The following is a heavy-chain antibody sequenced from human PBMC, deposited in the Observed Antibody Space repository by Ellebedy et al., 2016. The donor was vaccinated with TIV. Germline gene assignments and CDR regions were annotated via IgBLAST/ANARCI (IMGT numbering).Heavy chain of an antibody. CDR1: GFNFSIFG. J-gene: IGHJ6*02. Sequence: LSLTCAASGFNFSIFGMHWVRQAPGRGLEWVSFIKYDGSNNYYADSVKGRFTLSRDNSKNTLSLQMDSLRVEDTAVYYCAKETGGLDVWGQGTTVTVSS. CDR2: IKYDGSNN. CDR3: AKETGGLDV. V-gene: IGHV3-30*02. D-gene: IGHD3-10*01.